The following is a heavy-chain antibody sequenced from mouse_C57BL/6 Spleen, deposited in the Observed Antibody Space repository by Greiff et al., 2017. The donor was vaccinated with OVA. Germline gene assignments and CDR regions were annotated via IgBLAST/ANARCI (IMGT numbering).Heavy chain of an antibody. V-gene: IGHV1-15*01. D-gene: IGHD2-3*01. CDR2: IDPETGGT. Sequence: VQLQQSGAELVRPGASVTLSCKASGYTFTDYEMHWVKQTPVHGLEWIGAIDPETGGTAYNQKFKGKAILTADKSSSTAYMELRSLTSEDSAVYYCTRSRIIYDGYYEAMDYWGQGTSVTVSS. CDR1: GYTFTDYE. CDR3: TRSRIIYDGYYEAMDY. J-gene: IGHJ4*01.